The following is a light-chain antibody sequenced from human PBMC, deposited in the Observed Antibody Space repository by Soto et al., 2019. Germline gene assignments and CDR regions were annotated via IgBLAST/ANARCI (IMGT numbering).Light chain of an antibody. Sequence: EIVLTQSPGTLSLSPGERATLSCRASQSVSSSYLAWYQQKPGQAHRPLIYGASSRATGIPGRLSGSGSGTDFTLTISRLEPEDFAVYYCQQYGSSPFTFGQGTKLEIK. CDR3: QQYGSSPFT. CDR2: GAS. J-gene: IGKJ2*01. CDR1: QSVSSSY. V-gene: IGKV3-20*01.